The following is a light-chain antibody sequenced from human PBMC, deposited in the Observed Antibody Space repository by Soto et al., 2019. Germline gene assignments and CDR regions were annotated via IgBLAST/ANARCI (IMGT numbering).Light chain of an antibody. CDR1: QSVGAY. Sequence: EIVLTQSPATLSLSPGARATLSCRASQSVGAYFAWYQQKPGQAPRLLIYDASNRASGIPARVSGNGSETDFTLTISSLEPEDSAVYYCHQRGSWPQLTFGGGTKVEIK. V-gene: IGKV3-11*01. CDR3: HQRGSWPQLT. CDR2: DAS. J-gene: IGKJ4*01.